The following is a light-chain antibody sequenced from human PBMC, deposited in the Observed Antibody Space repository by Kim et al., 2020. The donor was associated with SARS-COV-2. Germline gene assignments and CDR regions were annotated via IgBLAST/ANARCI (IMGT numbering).Light chain of an antibody. CDR1: SSDIGAYNY. V-gene: IGLV2-14*03. Sequence: GQSITVSCTGTSSDIGAYNYVSWYQHHPGKAPKLIIYDVTTRPPGVSNRFSGSKSGNTASLTISGLQAEDEADYYCNSYTNINTVVFGGGTQLTVL. CDR3: NSYTNINTVV. CDR2: DVT. J-gene: IGLJ3*02.